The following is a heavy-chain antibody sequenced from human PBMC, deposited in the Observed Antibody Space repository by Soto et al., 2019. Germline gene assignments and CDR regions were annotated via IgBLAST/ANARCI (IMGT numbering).Heavy chain of an antibody. D-gene: IGHD3-10*01. CDR2: ISGSGGST. J-gene: IGHJ6*02. CDR1: GFTFSSYA. Sequence: GGSLRLSCAASGFTFSSYAMSWVRQAPGKGLEWVSAISGSGGSTYYADSVKGRFTISRDNSKNTLYLQMNSLRAEDTAVYYCAKGRITMVRGVIFGPSYGMDVWGQGTTVTVSS. V-gene: IGHV3-23*01. CDR3: AKGRITMVRGVIFGPSYGMDV.